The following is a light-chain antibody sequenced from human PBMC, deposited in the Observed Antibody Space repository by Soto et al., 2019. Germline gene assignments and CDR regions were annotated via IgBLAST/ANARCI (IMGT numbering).Light chain of an antibody. CDR1: QGISSY. V-gene: IGKV1-8*01. J-gene: IGKJ2*01. Sequence: ALRMTQSPSSFSASTGDRVTITCRASQGISSYLAWYQQKPGKAPKLLIYAASTLQSGVPSRFSGSGSVTDFTLTISCLKSEDFATYYCQRYYSYPPTFGQGTKLEIK. CDR3: QRYYSYPPT. CDR2: AAS.